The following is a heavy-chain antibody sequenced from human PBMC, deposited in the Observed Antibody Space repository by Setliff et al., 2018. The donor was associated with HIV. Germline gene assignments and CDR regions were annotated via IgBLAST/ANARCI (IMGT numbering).Heavy chain of an antibody. D-gene: IGHD3-22*01. CDR1: GGSISNYY. CDR2: IYTSGST. CDR3: ARSEDYYDSSGDAFEI. V-gene: IGHV4-4*09. J-gene: IGHJ3*02. Sequence: SETLSLTCTVSGGSISNYYWSWIRQPPGKGLEWIGYIYTSGSTHQNPSLKSRVTMSVDTSKNQFSLKLSSVTAADTAVYYCARSEDYYDSSGDAFEIWGQGTMVTVSS.